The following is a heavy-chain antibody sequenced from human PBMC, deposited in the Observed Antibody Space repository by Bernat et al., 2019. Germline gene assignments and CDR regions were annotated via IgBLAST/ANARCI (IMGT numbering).Heavy chain of an antibody. J-gene: IGHJ4*02. CDR3: ARGGRTGIWGHYLDY. V-gene: IGHV4-34*01. Sequence: QVQLQESGPGLVKPSETLSLTCAVYGGSFSGYYWSWIRQPPGKGLEWIGEINHSGSTNYNPSLKSRVTISVDTSKNQFSLQLSSVTAADAAVYYCARGGRTGIWGHYLDYWGQGTLVTVSS. CDR2: INHSGST. D-gene: IGHD3-16*01. CDR1: GGSFSGYY.